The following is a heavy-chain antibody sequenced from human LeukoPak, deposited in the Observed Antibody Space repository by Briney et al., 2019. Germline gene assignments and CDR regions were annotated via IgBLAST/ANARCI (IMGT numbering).Heavy chain of an antibody. CDR3: ARGVLLWFGEPRGRWFDP. V-gene: IGHV4-59*12. J-gene: IGHJ5*02. D-gene: IGHD3-10*01. CDR1: GGSISNYY. CDR2: IYYSGST. Sequence: SETLSLTCTVSGGSISNYYWSWVRQPPGKGLEWIGYIYYSGSTTYNPSLKSRVTISVDTSKNQFSLKLSSVTAADTAVYYCARGVLLWFGEPRGRWFDPWGQGTLVTVSS.